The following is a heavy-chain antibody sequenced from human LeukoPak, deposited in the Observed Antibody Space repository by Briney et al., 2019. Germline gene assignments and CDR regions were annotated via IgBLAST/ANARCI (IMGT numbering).Heavy chain of an antibody. J-gene: IGHJ4*02. D-gene: IGHD3-22*01. CDR1: GGSFSGYY. V-gene: IGHV4-34*01. Sequence: PSETLSLTCAVYGGSFSGYYWSWIRQPPGKGLEWIGEITHSGSTNYNPSLKSRVTISVDTSKNQFSLKLSSVTAADTAVYYCAGEKRGYYYYWGQGTLVTVSS. CDR2: ITHSGST. CDR3: AGEKRGYYYY.